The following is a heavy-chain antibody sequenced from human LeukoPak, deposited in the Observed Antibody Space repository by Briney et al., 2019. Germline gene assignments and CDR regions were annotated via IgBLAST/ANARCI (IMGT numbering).Heavy chain of an antibody. CDR2: INAGNGNT. J-gene: IGHJ4*02. D-gene: IGHD6-13*01. CDR1: GYTFTSYY. Sequence: ASVKVSCKASGYTFTSYYMHWVRQAPGQRLEWMGWINAGNGNTKYSQKFQGRVAITRDTSASTAYMELSSLRSEDTAVYYCAREGYSSSWFDYWGQGTLVTVSS. CDR3: AREGYSSSWFDY. V-gene: IGHV1-3*01.